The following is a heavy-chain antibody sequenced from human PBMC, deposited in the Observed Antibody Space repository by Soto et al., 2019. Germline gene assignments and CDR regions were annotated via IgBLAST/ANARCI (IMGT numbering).Heavy chain of an antibody. V-gene: IGHV4-59*01. J-gene: IGHJ4*02. CDR2: IYYSGST. Sequence: SETLSLTCTVSGGSISSYYWSWIRQPPGKGLEWIGYIYYSGSTNYNPSLKSRVTISVDTSKNQFSLKLSSVTAADTAVYYCARETPCSGGSCYIDYWGQGTLVTVSS. CDR1: GGSISSYY. D-gene: IGHD2-15*01. CDR3: ARETPCSGGSCYIDY.